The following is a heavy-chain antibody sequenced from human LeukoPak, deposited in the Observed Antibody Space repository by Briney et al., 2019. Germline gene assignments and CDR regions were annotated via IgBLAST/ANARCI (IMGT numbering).Heavy chain of an antibody. J-gene: IGHJ4*02. D-gene: IGHD6-19*01. Sequence: GESLRISCKGSGYSFTSYWIGWVRQIPGKGLEWMGIIYPGDSDTRYSPSFQGQVTISADKSISTAYLQWSSLRASDTAMYYCARGLDSSGWVYWGQGTLVTVSS. V-gene: IGHV5-51*01. CDR3: ARGLDSSGWVY. CDR2: IYPGDSDT. CDR1: GYSFTSYW.